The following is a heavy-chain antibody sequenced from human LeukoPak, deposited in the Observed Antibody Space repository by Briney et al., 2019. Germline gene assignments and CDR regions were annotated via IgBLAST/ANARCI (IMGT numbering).Heavy chain of an antibody. CDR3: ASYGSGSY. D-gene: IGHD3-10*01. Sequence: PSETLSLTCTVSGGSISSSSYYWGWIRQPPGKGLEWIGSIYYSGNTYYNSSLKSRVTISLDTSKNQFSLKLSSVTAADTAVYYCASYGSGSYWGQGTLVTVSS. J-gene: IGHJ4*02. CDR1: GGSISSSSYY. CDR2: IYYSGNT. V-gene: IGHV4-39*07.